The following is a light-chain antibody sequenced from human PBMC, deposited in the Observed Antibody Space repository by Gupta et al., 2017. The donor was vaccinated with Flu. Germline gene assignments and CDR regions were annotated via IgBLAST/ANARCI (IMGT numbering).Light chain of an antibody. CDR2: RDT. Sequence: SPGQTARITCSGDALAKQYAYWYQQKPGQAPVLVIYRDTERPSGIPERFSGSSSGTTVTLTISGVQAEDEADYYCQSADSGIWVFGGGTKLTVL. V-gene: IGLV3-25*03. CDR1: ALAKQY. CDR3: QSADSGIWV. J-gene: IGLJ3*02.